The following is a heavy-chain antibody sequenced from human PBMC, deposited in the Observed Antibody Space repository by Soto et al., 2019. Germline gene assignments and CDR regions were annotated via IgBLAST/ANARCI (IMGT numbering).Heavy chain of an antibody. J-gene: IGHJ4*02. CDR2: ISGSGDST. CDR3: AKGIYSYGYNSFDY. Sequence: HPVGSLRLSCAASGFTFSSYAMSWVRQAPGKGLEWVSAISGSGDSTYYADSVKGRFAISRDNSKNTLYLQMNSLRAEDTAVYYCAKGIYSYGYNSFDYWGQGTLVTSPQ. D-gene: IGHD5-18*01. CDR1: GFTFSSYA. V-gene: IGHV3-23*01.